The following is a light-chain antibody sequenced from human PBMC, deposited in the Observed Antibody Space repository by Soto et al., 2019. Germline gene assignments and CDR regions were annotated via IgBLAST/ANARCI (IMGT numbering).Light chain of an antibody. CDR1: SSDVGAYDF. CDR2: EVS. Sequence: QSVLTQPASVSGSPGQSITISCTGTSSDVGAYDFVSWYQQHPDKAPKLMIYEVSNRPSGVSNRFSGSKSVNTATLTISGLQAEDYADYYCTSNTSISLRVFGTGTKVNVL. V-gene: IGLV2-14*03. CDR3: TSNTSISLRV. J-gene: IGLJ1*01.